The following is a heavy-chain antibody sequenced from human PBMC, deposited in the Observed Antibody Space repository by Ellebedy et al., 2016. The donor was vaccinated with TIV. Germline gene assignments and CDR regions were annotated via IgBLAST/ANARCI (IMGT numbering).Heavy chain of an antibody. CDR2: INPNSGGT. CDR1: GYTFTGYY. V-gene: IGHV1-2*02. CDR3: ASTRKGPAAIGVNY. J-gene: IGHJ4*02. D-gene: IGHD2-2*02. Sequence: ASVKVSCXASGYTFTGYYMHWVRQAPGQGLEWMGWINPNSGGTNYAQKFQGRVTMTRDTSISTAYMELSRLRSDDTAVYYCASTRKGPAAIGVNYWGQGTLVTVSS.